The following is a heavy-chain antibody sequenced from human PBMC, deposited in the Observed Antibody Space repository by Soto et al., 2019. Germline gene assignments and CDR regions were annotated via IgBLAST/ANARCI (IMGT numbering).Heavy chain of an antibody. CDR1: GYTLTELS. D-gene: IGHD5-18*01. CDR3: ATYFAAMAAHPFDY. J-gene: IGHJ4*02. CDR2: FDPEDGET. V-gene: IGHV1-24*01. Sequence: GASVKVSCKVSGYTLTELSMHWVRQAPGKGLEWMGGFDPEDGETIYAQKFQGRVTMTEDTSTDTAYMELSSLRSEDTAVYYCATYFAAMAAHPFDYWGQGTLVTVSS.